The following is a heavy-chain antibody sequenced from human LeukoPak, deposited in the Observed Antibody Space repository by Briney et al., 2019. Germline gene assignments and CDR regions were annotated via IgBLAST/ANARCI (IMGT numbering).Heavy chain of an antibody. Sequence: KPSETLSLTCAVYGGSFSGYYWSWIRQPPGKGLEWIGEINHSGSTNYNPSLKSRVTISVDTSKNQFPLKLSSVTAADTAVYYCARGPRYGDYGRYFDLWGRGTLVTVSS. CDR1: GGSFSGYY. CDR3: ARGPRYGDYGRYFDL. CDR2: INHSGST. J-gene: IGHJ2*01. D-gene: IGHD4-17*01. V-gene: IGHV4-34*01.